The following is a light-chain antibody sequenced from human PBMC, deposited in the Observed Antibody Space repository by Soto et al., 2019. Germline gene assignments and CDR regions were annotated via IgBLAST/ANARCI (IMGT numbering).Light chain of an antibody. V-gene: IGKV3-15*01. CDR1: QSVSSN. CDR3: QQYNIWPPVFT. Sequence: EIVMTLSPATLSGPPGELATLSCRSSQSVSSNLACYQQKPGQAPRHLIYGASTRDTRIPARFSGSGSGTEFTLTISRLQSEYFAVYYWQQYNIWPPVFTFGPGTKVDIK. CDR2: GAS. J-gene: IGKJ3*01.